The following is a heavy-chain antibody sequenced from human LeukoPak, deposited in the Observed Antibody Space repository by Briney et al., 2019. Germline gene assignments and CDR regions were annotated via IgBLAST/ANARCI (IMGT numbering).Heavy chain of an antibody. J-gene: IGHJ4*02. V-gene: IGHV1-24*01. CDR2: FDPEDGET. CDR3: ARDPHNWNYWDY. D-gene: IGHD1-1*01. Sequence: ASVKVSCKVSGYTLTELSMHWVRQAPGKGLEWMGGFDPEDGETIYAQKFQGRVTMTEDTSTDTAYMELSSLRSEDTAVYYCARDPHNWNYWDYWGQGTLVTVSS. CDR1: GYTLTELS.